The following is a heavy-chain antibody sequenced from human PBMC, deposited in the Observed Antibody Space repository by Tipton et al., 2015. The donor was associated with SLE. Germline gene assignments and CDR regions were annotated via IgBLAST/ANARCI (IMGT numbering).Heavy chain of an antibody. CDR1: GFTFSSYA. CDR2: IRYDGSNK. Sequence: SLRLSCAASGFTFSSYAMHWVRQAPGKGLEWVAFIRYDGSNKYYADSVKGRFTISRDNAKNSLYLQMNSLRAEDTAVYYCAREERGYSYGSYFDYWGQGTLVTVSS. D-gene: IGHD5-18*01. CDR3: AREERGYSYGSYFDY. J-gene: IGHJ4*02. V-gene: IGHV3-30*04.